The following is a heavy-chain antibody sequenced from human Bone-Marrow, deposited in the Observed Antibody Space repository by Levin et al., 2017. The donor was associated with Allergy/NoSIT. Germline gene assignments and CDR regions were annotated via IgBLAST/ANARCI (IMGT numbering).Heavy chain of an antibody. CDR2: ITGSGGGT. J-gene: IGHJ4*02. Sequence: SCAASTFTFSSYAMSWVRQAPGKGLEWVSTITGSGGGTENADSAKGRFTISRDNSKNTLYLQMNSLRAEDTAVYYCAKEAVAGGFEYWGQGTLVTVSS. CDR3: AKEAVAGGFEY. D-gene: IGHD6-19*01. CDR1: TFTFSSYA. V-gene: IGHV3-23*01.